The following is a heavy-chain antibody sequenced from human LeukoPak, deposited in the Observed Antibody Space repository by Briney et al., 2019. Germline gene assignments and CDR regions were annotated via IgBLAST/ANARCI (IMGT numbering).Heavy chain of an antibody. J-gene: IGHJ3*02. CDR1: GYTLTELS. CDR3: ATDLDSVNFWSGFPGVFDT. D-gene: IGHD3-3*01. Sequence: ASVKVSCKVSGYTLTELSMHWVRQAPGKGLEWMGGFDPEDGETIYAQEFQGRVTMTEDTSTDTAYMELSSLRSEDTAVYYCATDLDSVNFWSGFPGVFDTGAKGQWSPSLQ. CDR2: FDPEDGET. V-gene: IGHV1-24*01.